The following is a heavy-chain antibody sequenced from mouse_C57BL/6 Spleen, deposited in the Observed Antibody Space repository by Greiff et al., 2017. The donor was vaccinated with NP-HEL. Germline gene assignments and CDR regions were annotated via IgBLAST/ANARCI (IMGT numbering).Heavy chain of an antibody. D-gene: IGHD2-4*01. CDR3: ARGYDYDPWFAY. J-gene: IGHJ3*01. CDR1: GFTFSSYA. V-gene: IGHV5-4*01. Sequence: EVQVVESGGGLVKPGGSLKLSCAASGFTFSSYAMSWVRQTPEKRLEWVATISDGGSYTYYPDNVKGRFTISRDNAKNNLYLQMSHLKSEDTAMYYCARGYDYDPWFAYWGQGTLVTVSA. CDR2: ISDGGSYT.